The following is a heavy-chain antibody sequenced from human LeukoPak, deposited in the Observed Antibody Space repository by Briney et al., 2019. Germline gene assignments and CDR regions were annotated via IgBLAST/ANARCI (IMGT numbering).Heavy chain of an antibody. V-gene: IGHV3-9*01. CDR2: ISWNSGSI. J-gene: IGHJ4*02. CDR1: GFTFDDYA. D-gene: IGHD5-24*01. CDR3: AKVMYRDGYYNPLFDY. Sequence: GRSLRLSCAASGFTFDDYAMHWVRQAPGKGLEWVSGISWNSGSIGYADSVKGRFTISRDNAKNSLYLQMNSLRAEDTALYYCAKVMYRDGYYNPLFDYWGQGTLVTVSS.